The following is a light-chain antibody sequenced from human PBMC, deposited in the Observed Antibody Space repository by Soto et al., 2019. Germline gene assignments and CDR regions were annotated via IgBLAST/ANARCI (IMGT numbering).Light chain of an antibody. Sequence: QSVLSQQPSASGTPGQRVTISCSGSSSNIGRNYIYWYQQLPGTAPKLLIYGNTQRPSGVPDRFSGSKSGTSVSLAISGLRSEDEADYYCAAWDDSLRGYVFGTGTKLPVL. CDR3: AAWDDSLRGYV. CDR2: GNT. J-gene: IGLJ1*01. CDR1: SSNIGRNY. V-gene: IGLV1-47*02.